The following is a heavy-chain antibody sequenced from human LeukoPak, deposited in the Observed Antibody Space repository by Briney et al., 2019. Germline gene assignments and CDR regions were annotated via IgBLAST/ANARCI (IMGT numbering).Heavy chain of an antibody. CDR2: IRYDGTNK. J-gene: IGHJ4*02. Sequence: GGSLRLSCAGSGFTFSSYGMHWVRQAPGKGLEWVAFIRYDGTNKFYADSVKGRFTISRDNSKNTVYLQVISLTAEDTAVYYCAKDDAWLRFGEWSQGTLVTVSS. V-gene: IGHV3-30*02. D-gene: IGHD3-10*01. CDR3: AKDDAWLRFGE. CDR1: GFTFSSYG.